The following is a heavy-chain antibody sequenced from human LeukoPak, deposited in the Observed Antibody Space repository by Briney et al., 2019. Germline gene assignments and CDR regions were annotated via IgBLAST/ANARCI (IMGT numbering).Heavy chain of an antibody. CDR2: ISSSSSTI. D-gene: IGHD3-16*02. CDR3: ARTYDYVWGSYRYRFFDY. Sequence: QTGGSLRLSCAASGFTFSSYSMNWVRQAPGKGLEWVSYISSSSSTIYYADSVKGRFTISRDNAKNSLYLQMNSLRDEDTAVYYCARTYDYVWGSYRYRFFDYWGQGTLVTVSS. J-gene: IGHJ4*02. CDR1: GFTFSSYS. V-gene: IGHV3-48*02.